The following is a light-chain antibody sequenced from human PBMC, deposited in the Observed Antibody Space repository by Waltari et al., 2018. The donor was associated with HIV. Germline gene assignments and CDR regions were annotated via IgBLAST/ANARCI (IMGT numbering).Light chain of an antibody. CDR3: QSYDYTIQV. Sequence: FILTQPHSVSESPGQTVIISCTRNSGELASKYVQWYQQRPGRAPTPVIYEDNRRPSGVPDRFSGSIDSASNSAFLTISGLKTEDEAAYYCQSYDYTIQVFGGGTKLTVL. J-gene: IGLJ3*02. CDR2: EDN. V-gene: IGLV6-57*04. CDR1: SGELASKY.